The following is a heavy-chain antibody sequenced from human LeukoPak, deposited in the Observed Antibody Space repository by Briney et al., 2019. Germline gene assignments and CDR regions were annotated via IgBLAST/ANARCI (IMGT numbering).Heavy chain of an antibody. J-gene: IGHJ4*02. CDR2: MYYSGST. D-gene: IGHD3/OR15-3a*01. CDR3: ASKSTAWTIDY. V-gene: IGHV4-39*01. Sequence: SETLSLTCTVSGGSISSSSYYWGWIRQTPGKGLEWIGTMYYSGSTNYNPSLKSRVTLSIDTPKNQFPLRLSSVTAADTAVYYCASKSTAWTIDYWGQGTLVTVSS. CDR1: GGSISSSSYY.